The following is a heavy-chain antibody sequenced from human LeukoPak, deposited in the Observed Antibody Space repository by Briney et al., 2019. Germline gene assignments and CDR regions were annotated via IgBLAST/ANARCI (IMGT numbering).Heavy chain of an antibody. CDR1: GFSFSNYA. V-gene: IGHV3-7*03. CDR2: IKQGGSEK. Sequence: GGSLRLSCSASGFSFSNYAMYWVRQAPGKGLEWVANIKQGGSEKYYVDSVKGRFTISRDNAKNSLYLQMNSLRAEDTAVYYCARDPTVVPGWFDPWGQGTLVTVSS. D-gene: IGHD4-23*01. J-gene: IGHJ5*02. CDR3: ARDPTVVPGWFDP.